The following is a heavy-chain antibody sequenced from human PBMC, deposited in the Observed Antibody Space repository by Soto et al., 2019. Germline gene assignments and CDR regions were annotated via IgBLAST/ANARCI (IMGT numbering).Heavy chain of an antibody. Sequence: ASVKVSCKASGYTFTSYGISWVRQAPGQGLEWMGWISAYNGDTNYAQKLQGRVTMTTDTPTSTAYMELRSLRSDDTAVYYCARRYYDSSGYYYAVNWFDPWGQGTLVTVSS. CDR2: ISAYNGDT. V-gene: IGHV1-18*01. D-gene: IGHD3-22*01. CDR1: GYTFTSYG. J-gene: IGHJ5*02. CDR3: ARRYYDSSGYYYAVNWFDP.